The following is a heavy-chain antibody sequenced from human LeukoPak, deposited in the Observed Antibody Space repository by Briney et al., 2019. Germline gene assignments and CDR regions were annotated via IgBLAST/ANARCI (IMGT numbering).Heavy chain of an antibody. CDR3: ARVFSSGWSAEYFQH. J-gene: IGHJ1*01. V-gene: IGHV3-21*01. D-gene: IGHD6-19*01. CDR1: GFTFSSYA. Sequence: GGSLRLSCAASGFTFSSYAMSWVRQAPGKGLEWVSSISSSSSYIYYADSVKGRFTISRDNAKNSLFLQMNSLRAEDTAVYYCARVFSSGWSAEYFQHWGQGTLVTVSS. CDR2: ISSSSSYI.